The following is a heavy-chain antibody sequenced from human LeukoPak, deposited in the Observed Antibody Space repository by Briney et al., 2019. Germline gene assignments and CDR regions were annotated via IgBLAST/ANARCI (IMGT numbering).Heavy chain of an antibody. CDR3: STDLLGEAGIFDY. CDR2: FDPEDGET. V-gene: IGHV1-24*01. D-gene: IGHD1-1*01. Sequence: GASGKVSCKVSGYTLTALSMHWVRQAPGKGLEWMGGFDPEDGETIYAKKFPGRVTMTEDTSTDTAYMELSSLRSEDTAVYYCSTDLLGEAGIFDYWGQGTLVTVSS. J-gene: IGHJ4*02. CDR1: GYTLTALS.